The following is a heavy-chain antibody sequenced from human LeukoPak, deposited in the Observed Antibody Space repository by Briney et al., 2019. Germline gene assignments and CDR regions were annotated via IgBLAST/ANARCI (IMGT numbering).Heavy chain of an antibody. CDR3: ARDRDPYYYDSSGYYGGFDP. J-gene: IGHJ5*02. CDR2: IYTSGST. D-gene: IGHD3-22*01. Sequence: SETLSLTCTVSGGSISSYYWSWIRQPAGKGLEWIGRIYTSGSTNYNPSLKSRVTMSVDRSKNQFSLKLSSVTAADTAVYYCARDRDPYYYDSSGYYGGFDPWGQGTLVTVSS. V-gene: IGHV4-4*07. CDR1: GGSISSYY.